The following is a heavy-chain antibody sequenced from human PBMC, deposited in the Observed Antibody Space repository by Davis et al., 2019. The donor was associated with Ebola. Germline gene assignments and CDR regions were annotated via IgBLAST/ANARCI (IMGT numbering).Heavy chain of an antibody. J-gene: IGHJ4*02. CDR3: ASDGRDGYNLYFDY. D-gene: IGHD5-24*01. CDR2: ISDDGSNK. Sequence: GGSLRLSCAASGFTFSSYAMNWVRQAPGKGLEWVAVISDDGSNKYYADSVKGRFTISRDNAKTSLYLQMNSLRAEDTAVYYCASDGRDGYNLYFDYWGQGTLVTVSS. CDR1: GFTFSSYA. V-gene: IGHV3-30-3*01.